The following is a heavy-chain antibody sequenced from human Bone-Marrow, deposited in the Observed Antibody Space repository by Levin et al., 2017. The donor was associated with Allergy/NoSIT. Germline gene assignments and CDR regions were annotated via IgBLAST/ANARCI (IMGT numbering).Heavy chain of an antibody. CDR3: AKDSLPGIAATGQTDF. CDR1: GFTFSSYG. J-gene: IGHJ4*02. D-gene: IGHD6-13*01. V-gene: IGHV3-30*18. CDR2: ISDDGNKK. Sequence: SCAASGFTFSSYGMHWVRQAPGKGLEWVAFISDDGNKKYQADSVKGRFTISRDNPKNTLYLQMNSLRPDDTAVYYCAKDSLPGIAATGQTDFWGPGTLVTVSS.